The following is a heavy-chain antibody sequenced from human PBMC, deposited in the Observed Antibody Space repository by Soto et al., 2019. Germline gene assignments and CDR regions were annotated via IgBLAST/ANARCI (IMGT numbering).Heavy chain of an antibody. J-gene: IGHJ4*02. Sequence: ASGKVSCKASGYIFASYGVSWVRRAPGQGLEWMAWISGYSGDTHYAENFQGRVTLTTDTSTSTTYMELRSLTSDDTAVYYCVRDERTAGQGSYGYFDYWAQGTQVTVSS. D-gene: IGHD1-1*01. CDR1: GYIFASYG. CDR3: VRDERTAGQGSYGYFDY. CDR2: ISGYSGDT. V-gene: IGHV1-18*01.